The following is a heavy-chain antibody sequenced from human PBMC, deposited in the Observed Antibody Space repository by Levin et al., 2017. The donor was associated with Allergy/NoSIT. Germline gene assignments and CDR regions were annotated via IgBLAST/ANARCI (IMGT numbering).Heavy chain of an antibody. Sequence: GESLKISCAASGSTFSRFAMSWVRQAPGKGLEWVSSISGGGGTTYYADSVKGRFTISRDNSKNTMYLQINSLRAEDTAVYYCAKSPGWIGLRLGDLSLFNDWGQGTLVTVSS. CDR3: AKSPGWIGLRLGDLSLFND. CDR1: GSTFSRFA. D-gene: IGHD3-16*02. V-gene: IGHV3-23*01. J-gene: IGHJ4*02. CDR2: ISGGGGTT.